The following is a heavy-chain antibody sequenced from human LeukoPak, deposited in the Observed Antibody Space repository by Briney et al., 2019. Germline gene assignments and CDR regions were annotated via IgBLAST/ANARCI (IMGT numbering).Heavy chain of an antibody. J-gene: IGHJ6*03. Sequence: QPGGSLRLSCAASGFTVSSNYMSWVRQAPGKGLEWVSVIYSGGSTYYADSVKGRFTISRDNSKNTLYLQMNSLRAEDTAVYYCARPLESYYYMDVWGKGTTVTVSS. CDR3: ARPLESYYYMDV. D-gene: IGHD3-3*01. CDR2: IYSGGST. V-gene: IGHV3-66*04. CDR1: GFTVSSNY.